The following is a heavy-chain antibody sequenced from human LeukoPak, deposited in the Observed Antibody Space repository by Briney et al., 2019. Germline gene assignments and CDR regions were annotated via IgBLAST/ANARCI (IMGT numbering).Heavy chain of an antibody. CDR3: ARVGPKQIAARPRWFDP. Sequence: ASVKVSCRTSGYTFTSYGISWVRQAPGQGLEWMGWINPNSGGTNYAQKFQGRVTMTRDTSISTAYMELSRLRSDDTAVYYCARVGPKQIAARPRWFDPWGQGTLVTVSS. CDR2: INPNSGGT. J-gene: IGHJ5*02. CDR1: GYTFTSYG. D-gene: IGHD6-6*01. V-gene: IGHV1-2*02.